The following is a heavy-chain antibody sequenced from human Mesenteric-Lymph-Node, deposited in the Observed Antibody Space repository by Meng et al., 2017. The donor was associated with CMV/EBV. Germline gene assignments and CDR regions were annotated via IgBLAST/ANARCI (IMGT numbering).Heavy chain of an antibody. CDR1: GASISSGDYY. CDR3: AREVDAARDSDAFDI. CDR2: IYNSGST. V-gene: IGHV4-30-4*08. D-gene: IGHD6-6*01. J-gene: IGHJ3*02. Sequence: LRLSCTVSGASISSGDYYWSWIRQPPGKGLEWIGYIYNSGSTYYNPSLKSRVNISVVASKNQFSLNLTSVTAADTAVYYCAREVDAARDSDAFDIWGQGTMVTVSS.